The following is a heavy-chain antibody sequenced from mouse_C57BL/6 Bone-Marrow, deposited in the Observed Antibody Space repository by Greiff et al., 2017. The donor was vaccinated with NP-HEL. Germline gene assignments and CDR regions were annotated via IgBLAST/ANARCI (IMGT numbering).Heavy chain of an antibody. D-gene: IGHD1-2*01. V-gene: IGHV3-8*01. J-gene: IGHJ1*03. CDR1: GYSITSDY. Sequence: EVKLVESGPGLAKPSQTLSLTCSVTGYSITSDYWNWIRKFPGNKLEYMGYISYSGSTYYNLSLKSRISITRDTSKNQYYLQLNSVTTEDTATYYCARSLPLLLGYFDVWGTGTTVTVSS. CDR2: ISYSGST. CDR3: ARSLPLLLGYFDV.